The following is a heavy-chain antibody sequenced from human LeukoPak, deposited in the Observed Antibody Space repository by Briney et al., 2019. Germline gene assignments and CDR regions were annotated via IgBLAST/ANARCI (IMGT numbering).Heavy chain of an antibody. CDR2: INNRGDNT. D-gene: IGHD2-2*01. CDR3: AKGGCSSTTCRFDY. Sequence: GGSLRLSCAASGFIFSSYAMTWVRQAPGKGLEWVSDINNRGDNTRYADSVKGRFTISRDNSMNTPSLQMNSLRAEDTAVYYCAKGGCSSTTCRFDYWGQGTLVTVSS. CDR1: GFIFSSYA. J-gene: IGHJ4*02. V-gene: IGHV3-23*01.